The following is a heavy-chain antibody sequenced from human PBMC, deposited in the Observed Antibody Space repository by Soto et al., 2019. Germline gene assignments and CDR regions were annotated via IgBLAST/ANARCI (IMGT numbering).Heavy chain of an antibody. CDR2: ISYDGSNK. Sequence: GGSLRLSCAASGFTFSSYAMHWVRQAPGKGLEWVAVISYDGSNKYYADSVRGRFTISRDNSKNTLYLQMNSLRAEDTAVYYCARGLLGMGTTGQVDVWGQGTTVTVSS. V-gene: IGHV3-30-3*01. J-gene: IGHJ6*02. CDR3: ARGLLGMGTTGQVDV. D-gene: IGHD7-27*01. CDR1: GFTFSSYA.